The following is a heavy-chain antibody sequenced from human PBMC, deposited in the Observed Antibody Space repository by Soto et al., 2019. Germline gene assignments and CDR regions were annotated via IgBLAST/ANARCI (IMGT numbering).Heavy chain of an antibody. J-gene: IGHJ4*02. V-gene: IGHV1-69*06. CDR3: AGRCDSTTCLGHFDY. CDR2: ILPIFATA. CDR1: GGTFNNYV. D-gene: IGHD2-2*01. Sequence: QVQLVQSGAEVKKPGSSVKVSCKASGGTFNNYVVNWVRQAPGQGLEWMGGILPIFATANYAQKFQGRVTIPADKSTSTAYRELTSLRSEDTAVYYCAGRCDSTTCLGHFDYWGQGTLVTVAS.